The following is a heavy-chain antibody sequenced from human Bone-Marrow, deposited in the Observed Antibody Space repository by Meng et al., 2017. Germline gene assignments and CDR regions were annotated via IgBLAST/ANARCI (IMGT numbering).Heavy chain of an antibody. CDR2: IIPIFGTA. Sequence: SVKVSCKASGDTFSSYAISWVREAPGQGLEWMGGIIPIFGTANYAQKFQGRVTITADESTSTAYMELSSLRSEDTAVYYCARERASGSYLLHYYYGMDVWGQGTTVTVSS. V-gene: IGHV1-69*13. CDR1: GDTFSSYA. J-gene: IGHJ6*02. D-gene: IGHD1-26*01. CDR3: ARERASGSYLLHYYYGMDV.